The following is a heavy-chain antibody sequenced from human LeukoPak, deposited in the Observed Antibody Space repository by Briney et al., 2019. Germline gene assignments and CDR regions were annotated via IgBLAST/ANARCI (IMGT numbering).Heavy chain of an antibody. CDR1: GYTFTGYY. CDR2: INPNSGGT. Sequence: ASVKVSCKASGYTFTGYYMHWVRQAPGQGLEWMGWINPNSGGTNYAQKFQGRVTMTEDTSTDTAYMELSSLRSEDTAVYYCATEGRRYCSGGSCYAAYSDAFDIWGQGTMVTVSS. V-gene: IGHV1-2*02. D-gene: IGHD2-15*01. J-gene: IGHJ3*02. CDR3: ATEGRRYCSGGSCYAAYSDAFDI.